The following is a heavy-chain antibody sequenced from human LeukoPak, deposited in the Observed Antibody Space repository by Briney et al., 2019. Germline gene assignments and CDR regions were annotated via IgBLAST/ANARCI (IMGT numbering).Heavy chain of an antibody. J-gene: IGHJ4*02. CDR3: ARRDETLGYCSSTSCYSQAVDY. Sequence: GESLKISCKGSGCSFTSYWNGWVRQMPGKGLEWMGIIYPGDSDTRYSPSLQGQVTISADKSISTAYLQWSSLKASDTAMYYCARRDETLGYCSSTSCYSQAVDYWGQGTLVTVSS. CDR2: IYPGDSDT. CDR1: GCSFTSYW. V-gene: IGHV5-51*01. D-gene: IGHD2-2*01.